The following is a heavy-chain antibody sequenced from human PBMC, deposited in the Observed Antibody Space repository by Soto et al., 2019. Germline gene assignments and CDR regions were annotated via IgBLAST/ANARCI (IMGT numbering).Heavy chain of an antibody. CDR2: ISSSSSYI. CDR1: GFTFSSYS. CDR3: ARVAAAGPMDV. Sequence: GSLRLSCAASGFTFSSYSMNWVRQAPGKGLEWVSSISSSSSYIYYADSVKGRFTISRDNAKNSLYLQMNSLRAEDTAVYYCARVAAAGPMDVWGKGTTVTVSS. J-gene: IGHJ6*04. D-gene: IGHD6-13*01. V-gene: IGHV3-21*01.